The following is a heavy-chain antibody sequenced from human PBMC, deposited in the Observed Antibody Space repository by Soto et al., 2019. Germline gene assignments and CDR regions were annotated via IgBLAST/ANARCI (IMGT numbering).Heavy chain of an antibody. Sequence: QVQLVESGGGVVQPGRSLRLSCAASGFTFSSYGMHWVRQAPGKGLEWVAVMSYDGSNKYYADSVKGRFTISRDNSKNTLYLQMNSLRAEDTAVYYCAKDRWFGESYMLPFDPWGQGTLVTVSS. V-gene: IGHV3-30*18. CDR3: AKDRWFGESYMLPFDP. CDR1: GFTFSSYG. CDR2: MSYDGSNK. D-gene: IGHD3-10*01. J-gene: IGHJ5*02.